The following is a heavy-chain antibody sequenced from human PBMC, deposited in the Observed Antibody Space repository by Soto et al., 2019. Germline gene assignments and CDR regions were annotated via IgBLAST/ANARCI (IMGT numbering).Heavy chain of an antibody. J-gene: IGHJ4*02. CDR2: IYHSGST. D-gene: IGHD3-3*01. V-gene: IGHV4-28*01. CDR3: ARKLLFWSGYYTPIRRYYFDY. CDR1: GYSISSSNW. Sequence: SETLSLTCAVSGYSISSSNWWGWIRQPPGKGLEWIGYIYHSGSTNYNPSLKSRVTISVDTSKNQFSLKLSSVTAADTAVYYCARKLLFWSGYYTPIRRYYFDYWGQGTLVTVSS.